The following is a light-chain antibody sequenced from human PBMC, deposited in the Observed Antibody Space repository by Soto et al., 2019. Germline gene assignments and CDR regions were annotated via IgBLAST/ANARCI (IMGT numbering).Light chain of an antibody. J-gene: IGKJ2*01. CDR1: QSVNSN. V-gene: IGKV3-15*01. Sequence: ETVMTQSPATLSVSPGERATLSCRASQSVNSNLAWYQQMPGQAPRLLIYGASTRATGVPARFSGSGSGTEFTLTISSLQSEDFAVYYCQQYDDWPPYTFGQGTKLEIK. CDR3: QQYDDWPPYT. CDR2: GAS.